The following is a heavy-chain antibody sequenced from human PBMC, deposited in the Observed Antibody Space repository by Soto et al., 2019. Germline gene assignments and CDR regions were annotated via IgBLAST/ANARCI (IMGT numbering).Heavy chain of an antibody. CDR2: VFYRGST. Sequence: SETLSLTCTVSGGSISSSIYSWGWIRQPPGKGLEGIGGVFYRGSTYYNPSLKSRVTISVETSKNQVSLKLTSGTAADTAVYDSASIFSGGYSYAFSYHGMDAWGPWTKLTDPS. D-gene: IGHD5-18*01. V-gene: IGHV4-39*01. J-gene: IGHJ6*02. CDR3: ASIFSGGYSYAFSYHGMDA. CDR1: GGSISSSIYS.